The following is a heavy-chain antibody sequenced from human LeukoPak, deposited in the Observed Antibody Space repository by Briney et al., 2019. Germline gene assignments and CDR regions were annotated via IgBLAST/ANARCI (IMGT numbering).Heavy chain of an antibody. CDR1: GFTVSSNY. V-gene: IGHV3-66*01. J-gene: IGHJ6*02. CDR2: IYSGGST. D-gene: IGHD6-19*01. CDR3: ARSTQGSGWFLMDV. Sequence: GGSLRLSCAASGFTVSSNYMSWVRQAPGKGLAWVSVIYSGGSTYYADSVKGRFTISRDNSKNTLYLQMNSLRAEDTAVYYCARSTQGSGWFLMDVWGQGTTVTVSS.